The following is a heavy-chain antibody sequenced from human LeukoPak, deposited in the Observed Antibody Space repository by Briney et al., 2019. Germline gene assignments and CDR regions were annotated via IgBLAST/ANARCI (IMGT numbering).Heavy chain of an antibody. J-gene: IGHJ4*02. CDR2: INSDGSST. CDR3: ASQYCGGDCYSSYGY. D-gene: IGHD2-21*02. V-gene: IGHV3-74*01. CDR1: GFTFSSYW. Sequence: QTGGSLRLSCAASGFTFSSYWMHWVRQAPGKGLVWVSRINSDGSSTSYADSVKGRFTISRDNAKNTLYLQMNSLRAEDTAVYYCASQYCGGDCYSSYGYWGQGTLVTVSS.